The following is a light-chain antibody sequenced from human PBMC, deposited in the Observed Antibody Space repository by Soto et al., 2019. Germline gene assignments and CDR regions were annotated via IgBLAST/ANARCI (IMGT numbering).Light chain of an antibody. J-gene: IGKJ2*01. CDR3: QHYGRSAYT. V-gene: IGKV3-20*01. CDR1: KSVSSNY. CDR2: GAS. Sequence: EIVLTQSPGTLSLSPGERPTLSCRASKSVSSNYLAWYKQKPGKAPRLLIYGASSRATGIPDRFSGSGSGTDFTLTISRLEPEDFAVYYCQHYGRSAYTFGQGTTLEIK.